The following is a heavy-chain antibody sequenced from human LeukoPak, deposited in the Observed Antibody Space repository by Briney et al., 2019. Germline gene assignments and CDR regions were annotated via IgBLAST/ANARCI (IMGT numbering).Heavy chain of an antibody. CDR1: GGSFSGYY. CDR3: AREPYHDSSGYQDY. Sequence: SETLSLTCAVYGGSFSGYYWSWIRQPPGKGLEWIGEINHSGSTNYNPSLKGRVTISVDTSKNQFSLKLSSVTAADTAVYYCAREPYHDSSGYQDYWGQGTLVTVSS. V-gene: IGHV4-34*01. J-gene: IGHJ4*02. CDR2: INHSGST. D-gene: IGHD3-22*01.